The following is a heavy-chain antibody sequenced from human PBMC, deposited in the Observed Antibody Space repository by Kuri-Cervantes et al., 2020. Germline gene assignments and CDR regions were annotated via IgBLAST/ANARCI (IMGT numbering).Heavy chain of an antibody. CDR1: GYTFTGYY. Sequence: ASVKVSCKASGYTFTGYYMHWVRQAPGQGLEWMGWINPNSGGTNYAQKFQGRVTMTRDTSISTAYMELSRLRSDDTAVYYCATVKAYYDILTGYYSENYYFDYWGQGTLVTVSS. V-gene: IGHV1-2*02. D-gene: IGHD3-9*01. J-gene: IGHJ4*02. CDR2: INPNSGGT. CDR3: ATVKAYYDILTGYYSENYYFDY.